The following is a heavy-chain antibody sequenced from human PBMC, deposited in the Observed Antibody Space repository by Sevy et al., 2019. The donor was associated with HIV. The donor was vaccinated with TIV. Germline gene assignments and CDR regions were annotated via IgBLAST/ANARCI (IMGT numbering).Heavy chain of an antibody. CDR1: GFTFSSYW. J-gene: IGHJ4*02. CDR3: ARAEAGTYCGGDCYPYYFDY. Sequence: GGYLRLSCAASGFTFSSYWMSWVRQAPGKGLEWVANIKQDGSEKYYVDSVKGRFTISRDNAKNSLYLQMNSLRAEDTAVYYCARAEAGTYCGGDCYPYYFDYWGQGTLVTVSS. D-gene: IGHD2-21*02. V-gene: IGHV3-7*01. CDR2: IKQDGSEK.